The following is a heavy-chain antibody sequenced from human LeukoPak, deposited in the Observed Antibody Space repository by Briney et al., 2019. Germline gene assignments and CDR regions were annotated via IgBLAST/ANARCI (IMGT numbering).Heavy chain of an antibody. V-gene: IGHV4-39*07. Sequence: SETLSLTCTVSGGSISSSSYYWGWIRQPPGKGLEWIGSIYYSGSTYYNPSLKSRVTISVDTSKNQFSLKLSSVTAADTAVYYCARVGGCSGGSCYSVVWFDPWGQGTLVTVSS. CDR3: ARVGGCSGGSCYSVVWFDP. D-gene: IGHD2-15*01. CDR1: GGSISSSSYY. CDR2: IYYSGST. J-gene: IGHJ5*02.